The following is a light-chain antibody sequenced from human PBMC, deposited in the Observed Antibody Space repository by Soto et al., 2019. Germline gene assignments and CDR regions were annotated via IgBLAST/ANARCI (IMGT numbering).Light chain of an antibody. J-gene: IGLJ1*01. CDR1: SSNIGATYD. Sequence: VLTQPPSVSGAPGQRVTISCTGSSSNIGATYDVQWYQQLPGTAPKLLIYGNSNRPSGVPNRFSGSKSGTSASLAITGLQADDEADYYCQSYDSSLSAHYVFGTGTKLTVL. CDR2: GNS. CDR3: QSYDSSLSAHYV. V-gene: IGLV1-40*01.